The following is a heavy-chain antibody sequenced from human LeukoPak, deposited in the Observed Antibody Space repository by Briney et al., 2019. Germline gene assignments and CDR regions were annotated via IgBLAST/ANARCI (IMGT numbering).Heavy chain of an antibody. Sequence: GEPLKISFKASGSSFTSFFIGWVRQMPGKGPECMGIIYPGDSETRYSPSFQGQVTISADKSITTAYLQWSSLKASDTAIYYCARPGGSSGPAADLDYWGQGTLVTVSS. CDR3: ARPGGSSGPAADLDY. J-gene: IGHJ4*01. D-gene: IGHD3-22*01. V-gene: IGHV5-51*01. CDR1: GSSFTSFF. CDR2: IYPGDSET.